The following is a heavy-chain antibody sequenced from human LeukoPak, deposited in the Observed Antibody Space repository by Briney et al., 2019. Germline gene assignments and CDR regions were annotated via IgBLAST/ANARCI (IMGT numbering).Heavy chain of an antibody. Sequence: SVKVSCKAAGGTFSSYAISWVRQAPGQGLEWMGGIIPIFGTANYAQKFQGRVTITADKSTSTAYMELSSLRSEDTAVYYCARVAGYCSGGSCNSDYWGQGTLVTVSS. V-gene: IGHV1-69*06. J-gene: IGHJ4*02. CDR2: IIPIFGTA. CDR1: GGTFSSYA. D-gene: IGHD2-15*01. CDR3: ARVAGYCSGGSCNSDY.